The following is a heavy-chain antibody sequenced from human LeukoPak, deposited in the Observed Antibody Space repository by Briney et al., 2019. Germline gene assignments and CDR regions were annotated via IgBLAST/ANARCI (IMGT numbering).Heavy chain of an antibody. CDR2: ISSSGSSI. CDR3: VRASYYYDTSGSPRGWFDP. J-gene: IGHJ5*02. D-gene: IGHD3-22*01. CDR1: GFTFSSYG. V-gene: IGHV3-48*04. Sequence: GGSLRLSCAASGFTFSSYGMHWVRQAPGKGLEWVSYISSSGSSIHYADSVKGRFTISRDNAKNSLFLQMNSLRAEDTAVYYCVRASYYYDTSGSPRGWFDPWGQGTLVTVSS.